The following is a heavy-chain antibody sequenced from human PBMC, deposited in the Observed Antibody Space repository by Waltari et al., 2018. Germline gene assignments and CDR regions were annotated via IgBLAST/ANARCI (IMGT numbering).Heavy chain of an antibody. CDR2: ISSSSSYI. J-gene: IGHJ4*02. V-gene: IGHV3-21*01. CDR1: GFPFSSYS. Sequence: EVQLVESGGGLVKPGGSLRLSCAASGFPFSSYSMNWVRQAPGKGLEWVSSISSSSSYIYYADSVKGRFTISRDNAKNSLYLQMNSLRAEDTAVYYCAREPSIAAPFDYWGQGTLVTVSS. CDR3: AREPSIAAPFDY. D-gene: IGHD6-6*01.